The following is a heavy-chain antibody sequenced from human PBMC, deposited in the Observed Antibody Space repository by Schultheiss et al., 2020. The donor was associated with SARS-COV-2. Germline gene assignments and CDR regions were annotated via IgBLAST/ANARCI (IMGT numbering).Heavy chain of an antibody. Sequence: SETLSLTCTVSGGSISSSSYYWGWIRQPPGKGLEWIGRIYTSGSTNYNPSLKSRVTISVDTSKNQFSLKLSSVTAADTAVYYCARMGLSSSFDYWGQGTLVTVSS. J-gene: IGHJ4*02. CDR2: IYTSGST. CDR1: GGSISSSSYY. D-gene: IGHD6-13*01. CDR3: ARMGLSSSFDY. V-gene: IGHV4-61*05.